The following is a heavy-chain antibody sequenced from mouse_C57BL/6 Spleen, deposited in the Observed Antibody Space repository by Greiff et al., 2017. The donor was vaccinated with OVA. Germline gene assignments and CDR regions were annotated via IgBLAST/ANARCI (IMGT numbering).Heavy chain of an antibody. CDR3: ARSDYDYDWFAY. Sequence: VQLQQSGPELVKPGASVKISCKASGYAFSSSWMNWVKQRPGKGLEWIGRIYPGDGDTNYNGKFKGKATLTADKSSSTAYMQLSSLTSEDSAVYFCARSDYDYDWFAYWGQGTLVTVSA. J-gene: IGHJ3*01. CDR2: IYPGDGDT. V-gene: IGHV1-82*01. D-gene: IGHD2-4*01. CDR1: GYAFSSSW.